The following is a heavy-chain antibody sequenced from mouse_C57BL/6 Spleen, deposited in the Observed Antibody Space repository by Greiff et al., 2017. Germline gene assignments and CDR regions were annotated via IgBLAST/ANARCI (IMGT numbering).Heavy chain of an antibody. D-gene: IGHD3-2*02. CDR1: GYAFSSSW. CDR3: APETAQATLFAY. V-gene: IGHV1-82*01. Sequence: QVQLKQSGPELVKPGASVKISCKASGYAFSSSWMNWVKQRPGKGLEWIGRIYPGDGDTNYNGKFKGKATLTADKSSSTAYMQLSSLTSEDSAVYFCAPETAQATLFAYWGQETLVTVSA. CDR2: IYPGDGDT. J-gene: IGHJ3*01.